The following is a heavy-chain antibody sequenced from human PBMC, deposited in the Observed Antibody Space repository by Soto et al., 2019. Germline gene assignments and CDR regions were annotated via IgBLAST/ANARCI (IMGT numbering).Heavy chain of an antibody. CDR2: IVHSGST. J-gene: IGHJ6*02. CDR3: AGSAKISYRFAMDV. V-gene: IGHV4-34*12. CDR1: GGSFSGYY. Sequence: QVQLQQWGAGLLKPSETLSLTCALYGGSFSGYYWSWIRQPPGKGLEWIGEIVHSGSTDYNPALKSRVTISVDTSKSQLSLKLTSVTAADTAVYYCAGSAKISYRFAMDVWGRGTTVTVSS.